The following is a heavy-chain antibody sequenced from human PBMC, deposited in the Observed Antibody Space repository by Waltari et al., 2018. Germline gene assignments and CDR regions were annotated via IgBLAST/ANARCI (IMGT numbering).Heavy chain of an antibody. D-gene: IGHD3-16*01. J-gene: IGHJ4*02. CDR2: INPNSGGT. CDR1: GYTFTYY. Sequence: QVQLVQSGAEVTKPGASVKVSCKASGYTFTYYMTWVRQAPGQGLEWMGWINPNSGGTNYAQKFQGRVTMTRDTSISTAYMELSRLRSDDTAVYYCASGANPFDYWGQGTLVTVSS. CDR3: ASGANPFDY. V-gene: IGHV1-2*02.